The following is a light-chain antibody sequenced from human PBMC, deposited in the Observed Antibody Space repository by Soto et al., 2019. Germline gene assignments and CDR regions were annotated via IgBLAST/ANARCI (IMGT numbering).Light chain of an antibody. CDR3: ASYTSRDFPYV. CDR2: EVS. Sequence: QSALTQPASVSGSPGQSITISCTGTNSDVGGFNFVSWYQQHPGKAPQLMIYEVSLRPSGVSIRFSGSKSGNTASLTISGLQAEDEADYYCASYTSRDFPYVFGTGTKVTVL. V-gene: IGLV2-14*01. CDR1: NSDVGGFNF. J-gene: IGLJ1*01.